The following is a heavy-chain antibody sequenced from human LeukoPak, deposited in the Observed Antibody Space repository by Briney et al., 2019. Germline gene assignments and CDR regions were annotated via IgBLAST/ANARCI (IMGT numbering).Heavy chain of an antibody. CDR3: ARDRPLLWFGEPRKAFDI. D-gene: IGHD3-10*01. V-gene: IGHV4-38-2*02. Sequence: PSETLSLTCSVSGYSISSGYYWGWIRQPPGKGLEWIGNIYHSGSTYYNPSLKSRVTISVDTSKNQFSLKLSSVTAADTAVYYCARDRPLLWFGEPRKAFDIWGQGTMVTVSS. J-gene: IGHJ3*02. CDR2: IYHSGST. CDR1: GYSISSGYY.